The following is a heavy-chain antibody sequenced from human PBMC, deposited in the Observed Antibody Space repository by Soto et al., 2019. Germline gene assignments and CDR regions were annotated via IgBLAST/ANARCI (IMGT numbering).Heavy chain of an antibody. D-gene: IGHD3-16*01. J-gene: IGHJ6*02. V-gene: IGHV3-23*01. CDR3: AKDPEQYAYFWGTYKGSDRDV. CDR1: GFTFSTYA. CDR2: ISDSATST. Sequence: EVQLLESGGGLIQPGGSLRLSCAASGFTFSTYAMSWVRQAPGKGLEWVSGISDSATSTYYADSVEGRFTISRDNSKKRLFPNTKSKREEEPAMYICAKDPEQYAYFWGTYKGSDRDVWGQGTPVTVSS.